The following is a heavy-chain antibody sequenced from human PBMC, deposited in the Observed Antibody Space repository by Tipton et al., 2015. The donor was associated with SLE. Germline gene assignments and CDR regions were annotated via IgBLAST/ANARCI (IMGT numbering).Heavy chain of an antibody. D-gene: IGHD1-26*01. Sequence: TLSLTCAVYGGSFSGYYWSWIRQPPGKGLEWIGEINHSGSTNYNPSLKSRVTISVDTSKNQFSLKLSSVTAADTAVYYCARGRIVGATRPYFQHWGQGTLVTVSS. CDR1: GGSFSGYY. J-gene: IGHJ1*01. V-gene: IGHV4-34*01. CDR3: ARGRIVGATRPYFQH. CDR2: INHSGST.